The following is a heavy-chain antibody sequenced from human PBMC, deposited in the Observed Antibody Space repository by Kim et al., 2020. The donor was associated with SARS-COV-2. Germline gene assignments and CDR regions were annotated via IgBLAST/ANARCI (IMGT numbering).Heavy chain of an antibody. J-gene: IGHJ6*03. CDR1: GYTFTSYD. D-gene: IGHD3-10*01. V-gene: IGHV1-8*01. Sequence: ASVKVSCKASGYTFTSYDINWVRQATGQGLEWMGWMNPNSGNTGYAQKFQGRVTMTRNTSISTAYMELSSLRSEDTAVYYCARGRLVRGVFYYYYYMDVWGKGTTVTVSS. CDR3: ARGRLVRGVFYYYYYMDV. CDR2: MNPNSGNT.